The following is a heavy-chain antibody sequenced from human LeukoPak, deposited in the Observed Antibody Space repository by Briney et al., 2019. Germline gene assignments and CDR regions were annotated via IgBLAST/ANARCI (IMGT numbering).Heavy chain of an antibody. Sequence: GGSLRLSCVVSGFTLSTASMNWVRQAPGKGLEWISHIDKGGNTIYYAASVKGRFTISGDSAKNSLYLQMNSLRAEDTAVYYCAREGGTYCDYWGQGTLVTVSS. V-gene: IGHV3-48*04. CDR3: AREGGTYCDY. CDR1: GFTLSTAS. D-gene: IGHD1-26*01. J-gene: IGHJ4*02. CDR2: IDKGGNTI.